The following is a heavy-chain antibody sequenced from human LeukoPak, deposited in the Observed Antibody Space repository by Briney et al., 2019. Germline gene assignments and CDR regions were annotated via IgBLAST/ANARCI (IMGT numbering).Heavy chain of an antibody. CDR1: GYTFTSYG. Sequence: ASVKVSCKASGYTFTSYGISWVRQAPGQGLEWMGWISAYNGNTNYAQKLQGRVPMTTDTSTSTAYMELRSLRSDDTAVYYCARAFNARQQLDIWGQGTLVTVSS. D-gene: IGHD6-13*01. J-gene: IGHJ4*02. CDR3: ARAFNARQQLDI. V-gene: IGHV1-18*01. CDR2: ISAYNGNT.